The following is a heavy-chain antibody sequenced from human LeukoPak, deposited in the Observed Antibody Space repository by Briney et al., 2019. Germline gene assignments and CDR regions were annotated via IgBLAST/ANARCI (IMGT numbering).Heavy chain of an antibody. Sequence: SETLSLTCTVSGGSISSYYWSWIRQPPGKGLEWIGYIYYSGSTNYSPSLKSRVTISVDTSKNQFSLKLSSVTAADTAVYYCARQQSYYYGMDVWGQGTTVTVSS. V-gene: IGHV4-59*08. CDR1: GGSISSYY. CDR2: IYYSGST. J-gene: IGHJ6*02. CDR3: ARQQSYYYGMDV.